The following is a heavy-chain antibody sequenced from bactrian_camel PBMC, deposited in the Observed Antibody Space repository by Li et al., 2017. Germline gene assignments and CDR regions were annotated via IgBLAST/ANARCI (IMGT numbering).Heavy chain of an antibody. CDR2: ITRDGAI. J-gene: IGHJ4*01. V-gene: IGHV3S55*01. CDR1: VPINRYC. CDR3: AADSGLACFRNGPEAWTYRY. Sequence: HVQLVESGGGTVQAGGSLTHSCRASVPINRYCLAWFRQAPGKEREGVAGITRDGAITYGDSVKGRFTISKDGTKKILYLQMNSLKPEDTAMYYCAADSGLACFRNGPEAWTYRYWGQGTQVTVS.